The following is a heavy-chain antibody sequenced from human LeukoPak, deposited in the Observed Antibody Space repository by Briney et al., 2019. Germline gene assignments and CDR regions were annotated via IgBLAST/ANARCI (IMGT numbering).Heavy chain of an antibody. D-gene: IGHD3-22*01. CDR1: GGSISSSSYY. CDR3: ARSERYYESHFDY. CDR2: IYYSGST. V-gene: IGHV4-39*01. Sequence: SETLSLTCTVSGGSISSSSYYWGWIRQPPGKGLEWIGSIYYSGSTYYNPSLKSRVTISVDTSKNQFSLKLSSVTAADTAVYHCARSERYYESHFDYWGQGTLVTVSS. J-gene: IGHJ4*02.